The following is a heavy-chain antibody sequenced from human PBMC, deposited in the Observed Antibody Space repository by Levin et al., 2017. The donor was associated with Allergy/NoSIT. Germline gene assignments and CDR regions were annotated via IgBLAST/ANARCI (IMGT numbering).Heavy chain of an antibody. Sequence: GGSLRLSCAASGFTFSNAWMTWVRQAPGKGLEWVGRIKSKTDGETTDYAAPVKGRFTVSRDDSKKTLYLQMNSLKAEDTAMYYCTTDQQLLVLDAFDIWGQGTMVTVSS. CDR1: GFTFSNAW. D-gene: IGHD6-13*01. J-gene: IGHJ3*02. V-gene: IGHV3-15*01. CDR2: IKSKTDGETT. CDR3: TTDQQLLVLDAFDI.